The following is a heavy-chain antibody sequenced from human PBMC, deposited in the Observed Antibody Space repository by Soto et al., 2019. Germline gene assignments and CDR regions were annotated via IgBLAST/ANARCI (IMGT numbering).Heavy chain of an antibody. CDR3: AKGPHSGSGYYYMDV. CDR2: LSYAGDT. D-gene: IGHD3-10*01. Sequence: EVQLVESGGGLVQPGGCLRLSCAASGFTLSTYDMHWVRQATGKGLEGVAALSYAGDTYYPGSVKGRFTVSREGAKNSLYLQMSSLTAGDTAVYYSAKGPHSGSGYYYMDVWGKGSTVTASS. V-gene: IGHV3-13*01. J-gene: IGHJ6*03. CDR1: GFTLSTYD.